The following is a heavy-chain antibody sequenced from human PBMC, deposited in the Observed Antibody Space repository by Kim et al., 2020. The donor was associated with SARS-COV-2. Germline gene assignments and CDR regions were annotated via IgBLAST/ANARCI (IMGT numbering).Heavy chain of an antibody. CDR2: INHSGST. CDR3: ARGNLLWFGEYHNWFDP. Sequence: SETLSLTCAVYGGSFSGYYWSWIRQPPGKGLEWIGEINHSGSTNYNPSLKSRVTISVDTSKNQFSLKLSSVTAADTAVYYCARGNLLWFGEYHNWFDPWGQGTLVTVSS. D-gene: IGHD3-10*01. CDR1: GGSFSGYY. V-gene: IGHV4-34*01. J-gene: IGHJ5*02.